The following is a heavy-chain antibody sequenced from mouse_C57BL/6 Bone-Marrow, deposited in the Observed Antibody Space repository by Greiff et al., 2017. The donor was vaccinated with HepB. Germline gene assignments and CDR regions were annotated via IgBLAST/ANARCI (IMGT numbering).Heavy chain of an antibody. CDR3: AVTGFAY. Sequence: EVHLVESGPGLVKPSQSLSLTCSVTGYSITSGYYWNWIRQFPGNKLEWMGYISYDGSNNYNPSLKNRISITRDTSKNQFFLKLNSVTTEDTATYYCAVTGFAYWGQGTLVTVSA. CDR1: GYSITSGYY. J-gene: IGHJ3*01. D-gene: IGHD2-12*01. CDR2: ISYDGSN. V-gene: IGHV3-6*01.